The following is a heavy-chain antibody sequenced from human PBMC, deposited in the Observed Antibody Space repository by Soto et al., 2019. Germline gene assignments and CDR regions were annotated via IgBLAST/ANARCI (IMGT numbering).Heavy chain of an antibody. D-gene: IGHD3-10*01. J-gene: IGHJ6*02. CDR3: ARDLYASGIWYGMDV. CDR2: IYSSGST. Sequence: QVQLQESGPGLVKPSETLSLTCTVSGGSISSYYWSWIRQPAGKGLEWIGRIYSSGSTNYNPSLNSRVTMSLDTSKNHLSLRLSSVAAADTAVYYCARDLYASGIWYGMDVWGQGTTVTVSS. V-gene: IGHV4-4*07. CDR1: GGSISSYY.